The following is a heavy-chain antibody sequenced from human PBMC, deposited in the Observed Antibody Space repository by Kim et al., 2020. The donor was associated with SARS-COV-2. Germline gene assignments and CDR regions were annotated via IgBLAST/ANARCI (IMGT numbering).Heavy chain of an antibody. J-gene: IGHJ3*02. CDR3: ARGARVVVVNGENAFDI. CDR1: GGSISSGGYY. V-gene: IGHV4-31*03. CDR2: IYYSGST. Sequence: SETLSLTCTVSGGSISSGGYYWSWIRQHPGKGLEWIGYIYYSGSTYYNPSLKSRVTISVDTSKNQFSLKLSSVTAADTAVYYCARGARVVVVNGENAFDIWGQGTMVTVSS. D-gene: IGHD2-15*01.